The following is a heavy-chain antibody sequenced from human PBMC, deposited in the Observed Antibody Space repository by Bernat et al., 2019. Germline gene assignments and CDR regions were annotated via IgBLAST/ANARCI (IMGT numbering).Heavy chain of an antibody. D-gene: IGHD2-8*01. V-gene: IGHV5-51*01. CDR2: IYSGDSEI. CDR3: ARHTTGINDY. J-gene: IGHJ4*02. CDR1: GYGFTNYW. Sequence: EVQLVQSGAEVKKPGESLKISCKGSGYGFTNYWIAWLRQMPGKGLEWMGVIYSGDSEIRDSPSFQGQVTISADTSISTADRQWSSRRASDTAMYYCARHTTGINDYWGQGTLVTVSS.